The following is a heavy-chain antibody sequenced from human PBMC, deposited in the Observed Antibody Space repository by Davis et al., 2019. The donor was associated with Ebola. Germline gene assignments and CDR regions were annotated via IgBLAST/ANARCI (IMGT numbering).Heavy chain of an antibody. D-gene: IGHD3-9*01. CDR3: ARDGQEDYDILTGYYNVWFDP. V-gene: IGHV1-8*01. Sequence: AASVKVSCKASGYTFTSYDINWVRQATGQGLEWMGWMNPNSGNTGYAQKFQGRVTMTRDTSTSTVYMELSSLRSEDTAVYYCARDGQEDYDILTGYYNVWFDPWGQGTLVTVSS. CDR1: GYTFTSYD. J-gene: IGHJ5*02. CDR2: MNPNSGNT.